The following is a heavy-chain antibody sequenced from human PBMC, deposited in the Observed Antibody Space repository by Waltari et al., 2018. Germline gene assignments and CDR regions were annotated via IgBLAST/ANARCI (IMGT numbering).Heavy chain of an antibody. CDR1: GDTFRRSA. CDR2: IIPLFGTT. J-gene: IGHJ4*02. V-gene: IGHV1-69*12. D-gene: IGHD3-22*01. CDR3: ARSYYYDRRANYPSLGAFDS. Sequence: QVQLVQSGAEVKQPGSSMKVSCKASGDTFRRSAIRLVRPTPGQGLEWMGGIIPLFGTTNYAQKFQGRATMTADEPTSTAYVELRSLKSEDTAVYFCARSYYYDRRANYPSLGAFDSWGQGTLVTVAS.